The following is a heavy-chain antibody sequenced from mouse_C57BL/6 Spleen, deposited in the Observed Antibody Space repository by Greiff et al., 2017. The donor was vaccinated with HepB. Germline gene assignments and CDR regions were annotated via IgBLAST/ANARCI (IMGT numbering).Heavy chain of an antibody. D-gene: IGHD1-1*01. CDR2: IRNKANGYTT. CDR3: ARYGYGSSYRYFDV. V-gene: IGHV7-3*01. CDR1: GFTFTDYY. J-gene: IGHJ1*03. Sequence: EVQRVESGGGLVQPGGSLSLSCAASGFTFTDYYMSWVRQPPGKALEWLGFIRNKANGYTTEYSASVKGRFTISRDNSQSILYLQMNALRAEDSATYYCARYGYGSSYRYFDVWGTGTTVTVSS.